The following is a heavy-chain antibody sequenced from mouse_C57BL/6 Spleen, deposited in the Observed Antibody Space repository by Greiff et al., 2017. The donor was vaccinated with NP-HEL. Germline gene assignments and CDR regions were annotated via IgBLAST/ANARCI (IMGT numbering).Heavy chain of an antibody. D-gene: IGHD2-5*01. CDR1: GYTFTSYT. J-gene: IGHJ1*03. CDR3: ARPLIVTTYFDV. CDR2: INPSSGYT. V-gene: IGHV1-4*01. Sequence: VQLVESGAELARPGASVKMSCKASGYTFTSYTMHWVKQRPGQGLEWIGYINPSSGYTKYNQKFKDKATLTADKSSSTAYMQLSSLTSEDSAVYYCARPLIVTTYFDVWGTGTTVTVSS.